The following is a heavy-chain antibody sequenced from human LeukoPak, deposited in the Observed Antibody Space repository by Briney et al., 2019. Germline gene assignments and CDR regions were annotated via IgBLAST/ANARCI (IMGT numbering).Heavy chain of an antibody. CDR3: ARQLPGVSSAFDI. V-gene: IGHV5-51*01. D-gene: IGHD5/OR15-5a*01. Sequence: GESLKISCEGSGYSFTSYWIGWVRQMPGKGLEWMGIIYPGDSDTKYSPSFQGQVTISADKSISTAYLQWSSLKASDTAMYYCARQLPGVSSAFDIWGQGTMVITVSS. CDR1: GYSFTSYW. CDR2: IYPGDSDT. J-gene: IGHJ3*02.